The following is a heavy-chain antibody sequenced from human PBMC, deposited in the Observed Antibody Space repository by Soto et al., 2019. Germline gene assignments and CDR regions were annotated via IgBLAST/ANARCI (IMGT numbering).Heavy chain of an antibody. CDR2: ISSNSDTI. CDR3: AKDMKWGGMTTIHYFDS. CDR1: GFTADDYA. V-gene: IGHV3-9*02. D-gene: IGHD4-17*01. Sequence: EVQLVESEGGLVQPGRSLRLSCVASGFTADDYAMHWVRQAPGKGLEWVSGISSNSDTIDYADSVKGRFTISRDNAKNSLFLQMNSLRPEDTALYYCAKDMKWGGMTTIHYFDSWGQGTLVTVSS. J-gene: IGHJ4*02.